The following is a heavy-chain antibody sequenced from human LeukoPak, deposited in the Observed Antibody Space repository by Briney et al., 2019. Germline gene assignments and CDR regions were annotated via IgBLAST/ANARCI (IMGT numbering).Heavy chain of an antibody. CDR3: ARGIYGPYSFDS. CDR2: IYSGGST. Sequence: PGGSLRLSCAASGFTVSSYYMNWVRQTPGKGLEWVSVIYSGGSTYYADSVKGRFTISRDNSNNTLYLQMNSLRAEDTAVYYCARGIYGPYSFDSWGRGTLVTVSS. CDR1: GFTVSSYY. D-gene: IGHD2/OR15-2a*01. J-gene: IGHJ4*02. V-gene: IGHV3-53*01.